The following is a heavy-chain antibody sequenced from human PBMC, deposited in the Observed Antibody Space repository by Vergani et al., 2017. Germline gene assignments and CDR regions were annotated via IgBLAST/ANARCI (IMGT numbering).Heavy chain of an antibody. CDR2: IYHNGSS. D-gene: IGHD2-2*01. CDR1: GFTFSSYS. CDR3: ASSTGYCSSTSCLFYY. Sequence: VQLVESGGGLVKPGGSLRLSCAASGFTFSSYSMNWVRQAPGKGLEWIGSIYHNGSSYYNPSLKSRVTISVYTSKNQFYLKLSSVTATDPALYYCASSTGYCSSTSCLFYYWGQGTLVTVSS. V-gene: IGHV4-38-2*01. J-gene: IGHJ4*02.